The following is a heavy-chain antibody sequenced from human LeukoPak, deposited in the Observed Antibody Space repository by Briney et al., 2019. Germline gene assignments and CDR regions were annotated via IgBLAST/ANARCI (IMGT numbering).Heavy chain of an antibody. D-gene: IGHD3-9*01. CDR3: AKDGYDILTGYYLAPGY. J-gene: IGHJ4*02. V-gene: IGHV3-23*01. CDR2: ISGSGGSP. Sequence: GGSLRLSCAASGFTFSSYAMSWVRQAPGKGLEWVSAISGSGGSPYYADSVKGRFTISRDNSKNTLYLQMNSLRAEDTAVYYCAKDGYDILTGYYLAPGYWGQGTLVTVSS. CDR1: GFTFSSYA.